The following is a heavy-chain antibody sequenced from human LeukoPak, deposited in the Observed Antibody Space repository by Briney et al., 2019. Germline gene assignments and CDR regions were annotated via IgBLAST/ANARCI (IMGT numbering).Heavy chain of an antibody. CDR1: GYTFTGYY. CDR3: ARDPREVYYGMDV. V-gene: IGHV1-2*02. J-gene: IGHJ6*02. CDR2: INPNSGGT. Sequence: ASVKVSCKASGYTFTGYYMHWVRQAPGQGLEWMGWINPNSGGTNNAQKFQGRVTMTRDTSISTAYMELSRLRSDDTAVYYCARDPREVYYGMDVWGQGTTVTVSS.